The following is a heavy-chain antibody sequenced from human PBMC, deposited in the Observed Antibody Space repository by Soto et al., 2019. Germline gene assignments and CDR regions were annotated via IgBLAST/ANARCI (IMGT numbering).Heavy chain of an antibody. CDR1: GGSFSGYY. CDR2: INHSGST. J-gene: IGHJ6*03. V-gene: IGHV4-34*01. Sequence: QVQLQQWGAGLLKPSETLSLTCAVYGGSFSGYYWSWIRQPPGKGLEWIGEINHSGSTNYIPSLKSRVTISVDTSKNQFSLKLSSVTAADTAVYYCARVKVPAAIVYYYYYMDVWGKGTTVTVSS. D-gene: IGHD2-2*01. CDR3: ARVKVPAAIVYYYYYMDV.